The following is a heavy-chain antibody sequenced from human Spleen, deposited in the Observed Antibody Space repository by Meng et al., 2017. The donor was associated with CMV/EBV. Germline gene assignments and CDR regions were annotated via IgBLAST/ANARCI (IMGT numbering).Heavy chain of an antibody. CDR3: ARRPGITGRVDY. Sequence: CKGSGFKFTDYWMGWVSQMPGKGLEWMGVIYPGDSDIRYSPSYQGQVTISSDKSLNTAYLQWSTLKASDTATYYCARRPGITGRVDYWGQGTLVTVSS. V-gene: IGHV5-51*01. CDR2: IYPGDSDI. D-gene: IGHD1-20*01. CDR1: GFKFTDYW. J-gene: IGHJ4*02.